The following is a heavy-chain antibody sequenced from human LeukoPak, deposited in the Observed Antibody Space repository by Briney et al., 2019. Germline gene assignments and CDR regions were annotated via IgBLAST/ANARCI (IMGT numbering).Heavy chain of an antibody. D-gene: IGHD6-13*01. CDR3: ATQKPYSSSWYLFDY. CDR2: FDPEDGET. V-gene: IGHV1-24*01. CDR1: GYTLTELS. Sequence: GASVKVSCKVSGYTLTELSMHWVRQAPGKGLEWMGGFDPEDGETIYAQKFQGRVTMTEDTSTDTAYMELSSLRSEDTAVYYCATQKPYSSSWYLFDYWGQGTLVTVSS. J-gene: IGHJ4*02.